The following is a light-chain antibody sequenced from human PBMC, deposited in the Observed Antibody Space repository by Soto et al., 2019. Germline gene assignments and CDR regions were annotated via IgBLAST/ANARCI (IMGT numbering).Light chain of an antibody. CDR3: SSYTSSSVYV. CDR2: EVS. J-gene: IGLJ1*01. CDR1: SSDVGGYNY. V-gene: IGLV2-14*01. Sequence: QSALTQPASVSGSPGQSITISCTGTSSDVGGYNYVSWYQQHPGKATKLMIYEVSNRPSGVSNRFSGSKSGNTASLTISGLQAEDEADYYCSSYTSSSVYVFGTGTKLTVL.